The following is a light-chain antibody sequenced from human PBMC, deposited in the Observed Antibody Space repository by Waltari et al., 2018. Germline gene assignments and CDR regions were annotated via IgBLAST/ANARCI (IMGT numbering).Light chain of an antibody. Sequence: EIVMTQSPATLSVSPGGRATLSCRASQSVSGNLAWYQQRPGQAPRLLIYGASTRATGIPARFSGSASGTEFTLTISSLQSEDSAVYYCQQYYDWRRVTFGQGTRLEIK. V-gene: IGKV3D-15*01. CDR2: GAS. CDR1: QSVSGN. J-gene: IGKJ5*01. CDR3: QQYYDWRRVT.